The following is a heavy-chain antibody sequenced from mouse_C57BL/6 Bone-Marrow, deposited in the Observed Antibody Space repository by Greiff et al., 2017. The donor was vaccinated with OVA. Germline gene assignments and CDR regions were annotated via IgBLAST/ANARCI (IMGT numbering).Heavy chain of an antibody. J-gene: IGHJ4*01. CDR3: ARKGATGLYAMDY. CDR1: GYTFTSYW. V-gene: IGHV1-69*01. CDR2: IDPSDSYT. Sequence: VQLQQPGAELVMPGASVKLSCKASGYTFTSYWMHWVKQRPGQGLEWIGEIDPSDSYTNYNQQFKGKSTLTVDKSSSTAYMQLSSLTSEDSAVYYCARKGATGLYAMDYWGQGTSVTVSS. D-gene: IGHD4-1*01.